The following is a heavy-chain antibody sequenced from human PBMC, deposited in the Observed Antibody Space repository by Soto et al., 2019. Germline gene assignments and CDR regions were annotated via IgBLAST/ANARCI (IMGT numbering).Heavy chain of an antibody. CDR1: GLTLSEAW. Sequence: VGSRRLSCAACGLTLSEAWLNWVRQAPGKGLEWVGRIKSRADGGTTDFAAPVRGRFAISRHESQNMVYLEINSLKIEDTAVYYCTTDSHLTMRLVRFDFWGHGALVTVPQ. V-gene: IGHV3-15*07. CDR2: IKSRADGGTT. CDR3: TTDSHLTMRLVRFDF. D-gene: IGHD3-9*01. J-gene: IGHJ4*01.